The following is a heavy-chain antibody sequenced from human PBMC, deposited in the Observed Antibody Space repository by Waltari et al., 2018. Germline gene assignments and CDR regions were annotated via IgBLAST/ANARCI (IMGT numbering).Heavy chain of an antibody. CDR3: ARTTRYLLTGTTEY. V-gene: IGHV4-38-2*01. CDR2: IYYSGST. J-gene: IGHJ4*02. Sequence: VQLVESGGGLVQPGGSLRLSCAASGFTFSSYWMSWVRQAPGKGLEWIGSIYYSGSTYYNPSLKSRVTISVDTSKNQFSLKLSSVTAADTAVYYCARTTRYLLTGTTEYWGQGTLVTVSS. CDR1: GFTFSSYW. D-gene: IGHD1-7*01.